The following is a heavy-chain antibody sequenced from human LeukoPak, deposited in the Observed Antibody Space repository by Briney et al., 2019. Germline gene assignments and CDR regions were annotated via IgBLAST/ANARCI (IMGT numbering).Heavy chain of an antibody. CDR2: IIPIFGTA. V-gene: IGHV1-69*06. D-gene: IGHD3-16*01. CDR1: GGTFSSYA. J-gene: IGHJ4*02. CDR3: ANLREGYFDY. Sequence: ASVKVSCKASGGTFSSYAISWVRQAPGQGLEWMGGIIPIFGTANYAQKFQGRVTITADKSTSTAYMELSSLRSEDTAVYYRANLREGYFDYWGQGTLVTVSS.